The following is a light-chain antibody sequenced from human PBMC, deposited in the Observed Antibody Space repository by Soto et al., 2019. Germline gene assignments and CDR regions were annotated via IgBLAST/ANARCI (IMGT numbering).Light chain of an antibody. CDR2: GAS. V-gene: IGKV3-20*01. Sequence: EIVMTQSPGTLSLSPGERATLSCRVSQSVSSGSLAWYQQKPGQAPRLLIYGASSRATGIPDRFSGSGSGTDFTLTISRLEPEDFAVNYCQQYGSSPRTFGQGTKVDIK. CDR3: QQYGSSPRT. J-gene: IGKJ1*01. CDR1: QSVSSGS.